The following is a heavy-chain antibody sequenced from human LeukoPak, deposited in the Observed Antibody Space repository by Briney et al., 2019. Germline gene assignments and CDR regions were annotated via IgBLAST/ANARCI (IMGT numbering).Heavy chain of an antibody. V-gene: IGHV5-51*01. Sequence: GESLKISCKGSGYSFTSYWIGWVRQMPGKGLEWMGITYPGDSDTRYSPSFQGQVTISADKSTGTVYLQWTSLKASDTAIYYCARLECSSTTCPFAYWGQGTLVTVSS. CDR2: TYPGDSDT. D-gene: IGHD2-2*01. CDR1: GYSFTSYW. CDR3: ARLECSSTTCPFAY. J-gene: IGHJ4*02.